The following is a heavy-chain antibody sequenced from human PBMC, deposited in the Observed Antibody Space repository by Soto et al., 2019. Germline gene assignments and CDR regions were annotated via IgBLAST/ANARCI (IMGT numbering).Heavy chain of an antibody. J-gene: IGHJ2*01. Sequence: ASVKVSCKASGYTFTSYAMNWVRQAPGQRLEWMGWINAGNGNTKYSQKFQGRVTITRDTSASTAYMELSSLRSEDTAVYYCARGGSLYWYFDLWGRGTLVTVSS. V-gene: IGHV1-3*01. CDR1: GYTFTSYA. D-gene: IGHD1-26*01. CDR3: ARGGSLYWYFDL. CDR2: INAGNGNT.